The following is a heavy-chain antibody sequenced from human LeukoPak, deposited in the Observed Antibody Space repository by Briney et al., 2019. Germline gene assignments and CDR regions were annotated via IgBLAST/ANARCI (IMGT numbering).Heavy chain of an antibody. V-gene: IGHV3-21*04. CDR2: ISSSSSYI. CDR1: GFTFSSYS. J-gene: IGHJ4*02. CDR3: AKERRSEGYFDY. Sequence: KSGGSLRLSCAASGFTFSSYSMNWVRQAPGKGLEWVSSISSSSSYIYYADSVKGRFTISRDKSKNTLYLQMNSLRAEDTAVYYCAKERRSEGYFDYWGQGTLVTVSS.